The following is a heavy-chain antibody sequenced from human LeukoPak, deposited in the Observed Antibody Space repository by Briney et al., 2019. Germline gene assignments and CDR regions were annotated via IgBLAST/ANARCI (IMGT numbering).Heavy chain of an antibody. J-gene: IGHJ4*02. CDR1: GGSVTSYY. Sequence: SETLSLTCTVSGGSVTSYYCNWVRQPPGRGLEWIGYIYYSGGTNYNPSLESRVTISLDTAKNQFSLKLRSVTAEDTAVYYCATTGATSPSSASWFNIEYWGQGTLVPVSS. D-gene: IGHD6-13*01. CDR3: ATTGATSPSSASWFNIEY. V-gene: IGHV4-59*08. CDR2: IYYSGGT.